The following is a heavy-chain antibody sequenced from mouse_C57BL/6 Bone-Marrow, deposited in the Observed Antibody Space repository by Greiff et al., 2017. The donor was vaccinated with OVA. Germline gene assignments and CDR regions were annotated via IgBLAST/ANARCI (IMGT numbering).Heavy chain of an antibody. D-gene: IGHD1-1*01. CDR3: AGSYIDY. J-gene: IGHJ2*01. CDR1: GYTFTSYY. V-gene: IGHV1-85*01. Sequence: VQLQQSGPELVKPGASVKLSCTASGYTFTSYYITWVKQRPGQGLEWIGWIYPRDGSTKYNEKFKGKATLTVDTSSIPAYLELHSLTSEDAAVYFCAGSYIDYWGQGTTLTVSS. CDR2: IYPRDGST.